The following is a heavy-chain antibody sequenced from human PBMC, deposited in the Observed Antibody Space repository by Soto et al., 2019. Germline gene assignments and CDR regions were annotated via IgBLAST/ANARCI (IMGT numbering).Heavy chain of an antibody. J-gene: IGHJ4*02. V-gene: IGHV1-18*04. Sequence: ASVNVSCKASGYTFAHYGISWVRQAPGQGLEWMGWISGNNGATNYAPKMQGRVTMTIDTSTGTAYMELRSLRSDDTAVYYCARDTAAADLDYWGQGTLVTVSS. CDR3: ARDTAAADLDY. CDR1: GYTFAHYG. D-gene: IGHD6-13*01. CDR2: ISGNNGAT.